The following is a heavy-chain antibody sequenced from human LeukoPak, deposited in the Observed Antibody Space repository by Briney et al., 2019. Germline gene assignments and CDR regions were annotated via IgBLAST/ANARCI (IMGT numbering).Heavy chain of an antibody. J-gene: IGHJ5*02. CDR2: IYYSGST. CDR1: GGSISSGSYY. V-gene: IGHV4-61*01. Sequence: SETLSLTCTVSGGSISSGSYYWSWIRQPPGKGLEWIGYIYYSGSTNYNPSLKSRVTISVDTSKNQFSLKLSSVTAADTAVYYCARDGYSSSWSYNWFDPWGQGTLVTVSS. D-gene: IGHD6-13*01. CDR3: ARDGYSSSWSYNWFDP.